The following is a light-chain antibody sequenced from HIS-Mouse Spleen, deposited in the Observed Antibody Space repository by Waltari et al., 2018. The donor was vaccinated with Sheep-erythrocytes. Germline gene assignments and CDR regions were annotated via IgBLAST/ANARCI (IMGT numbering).Light chain of an antibody. CDR3: CSFSYAGSYNHV. V-gene: IGLV2-11*01. CDR1: SSDVGGYNY. CDR2: DVS. Sequence: QSALTQPRSVSGSPGQSVTISCTGTSSDVGGYNYVLWYQQHPGQAPKLMIYDVSKRPSGVPDRFSGSKSGNTASLTISGLQAEDEADYYCCSFSYAGSYNHVFATGTKVTVL. J-gene: IGLJ1*01.